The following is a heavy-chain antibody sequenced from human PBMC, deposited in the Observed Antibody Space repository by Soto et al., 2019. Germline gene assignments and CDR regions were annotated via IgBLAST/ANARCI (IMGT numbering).Heavy chain of an antibody. D-gene: IGHD6-6*01. V-gene: IGHV3-7*01. CDR1: GFTFSSYW. CDR3: ARLSIAARPDAFAI. J-gene: IGHJ3*02. CDR2: IKQDGSEK. Sequence: EVQLVESGGGLVQPGGSLRLSCAASGFTFSSYWMSWVRQAPGKGLEWVANIKQDGSEKYYVDSVKGRFTISRDNAKNSLSLQMNSLRAEDTAVYYCARLSIAARPDAFAIWGQGTMVTVSS.